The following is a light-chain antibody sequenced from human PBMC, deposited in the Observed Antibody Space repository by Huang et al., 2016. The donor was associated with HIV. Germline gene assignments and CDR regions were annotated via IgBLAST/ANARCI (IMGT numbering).Light chain of an antibody. V-gene: IGKV1-33*01. J-gene: IGKJ3*01. CDR1: QDISKY. CDR2: GAS. CDR3: QQYDNLPFT. Sequence: DIQMTQSPSSLSASVGDRVTITCQASQDISKYLNWYQQKPGKAPTLLIEGASNLETGVPSRFSGSGSVTDFTFTISSLQPEDIATYYCQQYDNLPFTFGPGTKVDIK.